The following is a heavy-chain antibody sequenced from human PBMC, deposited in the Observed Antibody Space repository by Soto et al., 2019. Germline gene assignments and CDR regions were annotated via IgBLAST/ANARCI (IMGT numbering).Heavy chain of an antibody. D-gene: IGHD6-13*01. Sequence: QVQLVESGGGVVQPGRSLRLSCAASGFTFSSYGMHWVRQAPGKGVEWVAEIWYDGSNKYYADSVKGRFTISRGNSKDTLYLQMNSLIAEVADVYFCARDHSAGLFFEYWGQGTLVTVSS. CDR1: GFTFSSYG. V-gene: IGHV3-33*01. J-gene: IGHJ4*02. CDR3: ARDHSAGLFFEY. CDR2: IWYDGSNK.